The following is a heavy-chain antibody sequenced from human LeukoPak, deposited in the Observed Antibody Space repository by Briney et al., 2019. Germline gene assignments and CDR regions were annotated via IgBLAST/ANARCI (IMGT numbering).Heavy chain of an antibody. V-gene: IGHV3-23*01. CDR1: GFTFSSYA. Sequence: GGSLRLSCAASGFTFSSYAMSWVRQAPGKGLEWVSAISGSGGSTYYADSVEGRFTISRDNSKNTLYLQMNSLRAEDTAVYYCASSSGWYGSVYWGQGTLVTVSS. CDR3: ASSSGWYGSVY. D-gene: IGHD6-19*01. CDR2: ISGSGGST. J-gene: IGHJ4*02.